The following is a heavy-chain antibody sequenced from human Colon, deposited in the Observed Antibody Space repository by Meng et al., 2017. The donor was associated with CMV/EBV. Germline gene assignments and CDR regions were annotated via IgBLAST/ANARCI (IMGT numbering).Heavy chain of an antibody. CDR2: ISAYNGNT. J-gene: IGHJ4*02. V-gene: IGHV1-18*01. CDR1: GYTFTSYG. Sequence: ASVKVSCKASGYTFTSYGISWVRQAPGQGLEWMGWISAYNGNTNYAQKLQGRVTMTTDTSTSTAYMELRGLRSDDTDVYYCARINTTGGFDYWGQGTLVTVSS. CDR3: ARINTTGGFDY. D-gene: IGHD1-1*01.